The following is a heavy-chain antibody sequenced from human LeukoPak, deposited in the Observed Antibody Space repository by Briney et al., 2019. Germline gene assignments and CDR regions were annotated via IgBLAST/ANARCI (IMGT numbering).Heavy chain of an antibody. D-gene: IGHD3-9*01. V-gene: IGHV4-59*08. CDR3: ARQTQSPYYNILTGPFDY. CDR1: GGSISTYY. Sequence: SETLSLTCTVSGGSISTYYWSWIRQPPGKGLEWIGYIYYSGSTNYNPSLKSRVTISVDTSKNQFSLKLSSVTAADTAVYYCARQTQSPYYNILTGPFDYWGQGTLVTVSS. CDR2: IYYSGST. J-gene: IGHJ4*02.